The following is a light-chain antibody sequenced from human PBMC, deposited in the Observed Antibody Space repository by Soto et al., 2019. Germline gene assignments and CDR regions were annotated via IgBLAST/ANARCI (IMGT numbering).Light chain of an antibody. CDR3: QQRINWPPLT. CDR2: DAS. V-gene: IGKV3-11*01. J-gene: IGKJ1*01. Sequence: EIVLTQSPATLSLSPGERATLSCRASQSVSSYLAWYQQKPGQAPRLLIYDASTRATGIPARFSGSGSGTDFTLTISSLEPEDFAVYYCQQRINWPPLTFGRGTKVEIK. CDR1: QSVSSY.